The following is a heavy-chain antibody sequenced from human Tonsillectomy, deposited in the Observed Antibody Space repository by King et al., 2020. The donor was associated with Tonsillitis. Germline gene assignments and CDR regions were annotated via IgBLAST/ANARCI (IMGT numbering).Heavy chain of an antibody. D-gene: IGHD3-3*01. CDR3: ARGDDFWRTTPFDY. CDR2: IGYDGGNI. V-gene: IGHV3-33*08. CDR1: GFTFSSYG. Sequence: QVQLVESGGGVVQPGRSLRLSCAASGFTFSSYGIHWVRQAPGKGLEWVAVIGYDGGNIYYADSVKGRFTISRDNSKNTLYLQMNSLRAEDTAVYYCARGDDFWRTTPFDYWGQGTLVTVSS. J-gene: IGHJ4*02.